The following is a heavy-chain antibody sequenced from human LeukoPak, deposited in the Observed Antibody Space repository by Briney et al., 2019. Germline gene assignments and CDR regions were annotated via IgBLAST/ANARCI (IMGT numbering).Heavy chain of an antibody. Sequence: SETLSLTCAVYGGSFSGYYWSWIRQPPGKGLEWIGYIYHSGSTYYNPSLKSRVTISVDRSKNQFSLNLSSVTAADTAVYYCAREGYCSGGSCDNWFDPWGQGTLVTVSS. D-gene: IGHD2-15*01. CDR3: AREGYCSGGSCDNWFDP. CDR1: GGSFSGYY. J-gene: IGHJ5*02. CDR2: IYHSGST. V-gene: IGHV4-34*01.